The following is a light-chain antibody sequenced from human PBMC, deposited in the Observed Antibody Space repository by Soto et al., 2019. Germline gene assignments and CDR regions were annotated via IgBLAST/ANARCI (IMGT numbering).Light chain of an antibody. V-gene: IGKV3-20*01. CDR3: QQYGSSPWP. Sequence: EIALTQSPGNLSLSPGERATLSCRASQSVSSSYLAWYQQKPGQAPRLLIYGASSRATGIPDRFSGSGSGTDFTLSISRLEPEDFAVYYCQQYGSSPWPFGQGTKVEIK. CDR1: QSVSSSY. CDR2: GAS. J-gene: IGKJ1*01.